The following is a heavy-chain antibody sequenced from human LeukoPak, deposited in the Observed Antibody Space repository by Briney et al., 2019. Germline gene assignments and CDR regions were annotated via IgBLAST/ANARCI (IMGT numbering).Heavy chain of an antibody. CDR1: GGSVSRGSYY. CDR2: IHHSGTT. J-gene: IGHJ4*02. Sequence: PSETLTLTCTVSGGSVSRGSYYWSWTRQPPGKGLEWIGYIHHSGTTNYSPSLKSRVTISVDMSKNQFFLNLTSVTAADTAVYYCARGRLGATYWGQGILVTVSS. CDR3: ARGRLGATY. V-gene: IGHV4-61*01. D-gene: IGHD1-26*01.